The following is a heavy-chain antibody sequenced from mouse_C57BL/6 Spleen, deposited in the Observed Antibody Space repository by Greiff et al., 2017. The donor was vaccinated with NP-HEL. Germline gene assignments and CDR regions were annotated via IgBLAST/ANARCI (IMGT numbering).Heavy chain of an antibody. V-gene: IGHV1-82*01. CDR2: IYPGDGDT. CDR3: AREVEGSFDY. CDR1: GYAFSSSW. Sequence: VKVVESGPELVKPGASVKISCKASGYAFSSSWMNWVKQRPGKGLEWIGRIYPGDGDTNYNGKFKGKATLTADKSSSTAYMQLSSLTSEDSAVYFCAREVEGSFDYWGQGTTLTVSS. J-gene: IGHJ2*01. D-gene: IGHD1-1*01.